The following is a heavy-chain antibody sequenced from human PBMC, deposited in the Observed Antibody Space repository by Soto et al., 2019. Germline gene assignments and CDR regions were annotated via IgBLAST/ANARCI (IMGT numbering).Heavy chain of an antibody. Sequence: PSETLSLTCTVSGGSISSGGYYWSWIRQHPGKGLEWIGYIYYSGSTYYNPSLKGRVTISVDTSKNQFSLKLSSVTAADTAVYYCARFGYSTNIGIDYWGQGTLVTVSS. CDR3: ARFGYSTNIGIDY. D-gene: IGHD3-22*01. CDR1: GGSISSGGYY. CDR2: IYYSGST. J-gene: IGHJ4*02. V-gene: IGHV4-31*03.